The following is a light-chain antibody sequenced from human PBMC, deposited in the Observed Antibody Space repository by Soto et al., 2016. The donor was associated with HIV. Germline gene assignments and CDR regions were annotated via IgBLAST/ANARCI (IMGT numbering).Light chain of an antibody. V-gene: IGLV3-1*01. CDR1: KLGDKY. CDR3: QAWDSSTFXV. Sequence: SYELTQTPSVSVSPGQTASITCSGDKLGDKYVCWYQQKPGQSPVIIIYQDNKRPSGIPERFSGSNSGNTATLTISGTQTMDEADYYCQAWDSSTFXVFGRRDQVDR. CDR2: QDN. J-gene: IGLJ2*01.